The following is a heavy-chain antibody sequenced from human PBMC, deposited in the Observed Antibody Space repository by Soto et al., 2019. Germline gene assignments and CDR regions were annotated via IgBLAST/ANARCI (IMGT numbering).Heavy chain of an antibody. Sequence: PGGSLGLSCAAPGFTFSSESMNWVRQAPGKGLEWVSSISSSSYIYYADSVKGRFTISRDNAKNSLYLQMNSLRAEDTAVYYCARDRSSPNLRFDPWGQGTLVTVSS. J-gene: IGHJ5*02. CDR3: ARDRSSPNLRFDP. CDR1: GFTFSSES. CDR2: ISSSSYI. V-gene: IGHV3-21*01.